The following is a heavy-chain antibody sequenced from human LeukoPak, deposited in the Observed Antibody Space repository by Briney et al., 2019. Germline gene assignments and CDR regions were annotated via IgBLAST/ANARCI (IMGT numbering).Heavy chain of an antibody. V-gene: IGHV4-34*01. J-gene: IGHJ5*02. CDR3: ARHGLGPRRFDP. Sequence: PSETLSLTCAVYGGSFSGYYWSWIRQPPGKGLEWIGEINHSGSTYYNPSLKSRVTISVDTSKNQFSLKLSSLTAADTAVYYCARHGLGPRRFDPWGQGTLVTVSS. CDR2: INHSGST. D-gene: IGHD3/OR15-3a*01. CDR1: GGSFSGYY.